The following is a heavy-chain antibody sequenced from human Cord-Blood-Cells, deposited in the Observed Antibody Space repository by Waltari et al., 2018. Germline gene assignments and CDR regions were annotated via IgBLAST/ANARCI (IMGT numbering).Heavy chain of an antibody. V-gene: IGHV3-53*04. CDR3: AAVHSGSYAFDS. Sequence: EVQLVESGGGLVQPGGSLRLSCAASGFTVSSNYMSWVRQAPGKGLEERSIMYSGGSIYYADSVKGRFPISRHNSKYTLYLQMNSLRAEDTAVYYCAAVHSGSYAFDSWGQGTIVTVSS. D-gene: IGHD3-10*01. J-gene: IGHJ3*02. CDR2: MYSGGSI. CDR1: GFTVSSNY.